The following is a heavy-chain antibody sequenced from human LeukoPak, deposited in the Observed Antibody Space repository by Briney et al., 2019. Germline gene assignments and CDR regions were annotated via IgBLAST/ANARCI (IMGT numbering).Heavy chain of an antibody. CDR3: AGYYDSSGYRYFDY. J-gene: IGHJ4*02. V-gene: IGHV4-59*08. Sequence: KPSETLSLTCTVSGGSISSYYWSWIRQPPGKGLEWIGYIYYNGSTNYNPSLKSRVTISVDTSKNQFSLKLSSVTAADTAVYYCAGYYDSSGYRYFDYWGQGTLVTVSS. CDR2: IYYNGST. CDR1: GGSISSYY. D-gene: IGHD3-22*01.